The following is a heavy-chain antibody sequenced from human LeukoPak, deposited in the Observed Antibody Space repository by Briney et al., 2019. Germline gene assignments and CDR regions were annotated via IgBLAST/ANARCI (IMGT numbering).Heavy chain of an antibody. J-gene: IGHJ4*02. CDR3: ARESPYCSSTSCYIPDY. Sequence: GGSLRLSCAASGFTFSSYGMHWVRQAPGKGLEWVSSISSSSSYIYYADSVKGRFTISRDNAKNSLYLQMNSLRAEDTAVYYCARESPYCSSTSCYIPDYWGQGTLVTVSS. D-gene: IGHD2-2*02. CDR2: ISSSSSYI. CDR1: GFTFSSYG. V-gene: IGHV3-21*01.